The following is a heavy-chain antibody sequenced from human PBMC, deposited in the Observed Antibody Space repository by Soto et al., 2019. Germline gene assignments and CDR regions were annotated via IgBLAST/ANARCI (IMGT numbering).Heavy chain of an antibody. CDR1: GGSISSYY. D-gene: IGHD1-26*01. CDR3: ASSHSGSYGDFDY. Sequence: SETLSLTCTVSGGSISSYYWSWIRQPPGKGLEWIGYIYYSGSTNYNPALKSRVTISVDTSKNQFSLKLSSVTAADTAVYYCASSHSGSYGDFDYWGQGTLVTVSS. J-gene: IGHJ4*02. CDR2: IYYSGST. V-gene: IGHV4-59*01.